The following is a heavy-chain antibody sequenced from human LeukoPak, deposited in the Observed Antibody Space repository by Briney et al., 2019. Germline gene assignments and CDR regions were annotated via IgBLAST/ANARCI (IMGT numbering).Heavy chain of an antibody. Sequence: GGSLRLSCTVSGFSFGDYAMNWVRQAPGKGLEWVSYISSSGKTIYYADSTKGRFTVSRDNAKNSLYLQMNSLRAEDTAVYYCATTSIAAAVPGCFDYWGQGTLVTVFS. J-gene: IGHJ4*02. CDR3: ATTSIAAAVPGCFDY. CDR1: GFSFGDYA. D-gene: IGHD6-13*01. V-gene: IGHV3-48*03. CDR2: ISSSGKTI.